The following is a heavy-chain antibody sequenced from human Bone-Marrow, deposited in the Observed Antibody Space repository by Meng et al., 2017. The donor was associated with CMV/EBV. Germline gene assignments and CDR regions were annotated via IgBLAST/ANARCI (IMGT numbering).Heavy chain of an antibody. V-gene: IGHV3-7*01. CDR2: IRQNASEI. J-gene: IGHJ4*02. Sequence: GESLKISCAASGFIFSRYWMTWVRQAPGKGLEWVANIRQNASEIYYMDSVKGRFTISRDDAKNSLYLQMNSLRAEDTAVYYCARDLPFDSWGQGNLVTVSS. CDR1: GFIFSRYW. CDR3: ARDLPFDS.